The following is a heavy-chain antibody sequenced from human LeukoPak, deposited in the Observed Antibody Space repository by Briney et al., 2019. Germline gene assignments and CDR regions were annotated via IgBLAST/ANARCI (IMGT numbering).Heavy chain of an antibody. V-gene: IGHV4-39*01. CDR2: IYQSGST. J-gene: IGHJ1*01. D-gene: IGHD3-22*01. CDR3: AGYYDSGGYFVTEYFQH. Sequence: SETLSLICTVSGGSINSRTYYWGWIRHPPGKGLEWIGSIYQSGSTYYNPFLKSRVTISLDTSKNQFSLSLTSVTAADTAVYYCAGYYDSGGYFVTEYFQHWGEGTLVTVSS. CDR1: GGSINSRTYY.